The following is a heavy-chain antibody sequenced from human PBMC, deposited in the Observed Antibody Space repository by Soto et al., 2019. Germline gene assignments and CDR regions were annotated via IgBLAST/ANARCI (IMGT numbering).Heavy chain of an antibody. J-gene: IGHJ6*02. CDR2: INYRGGT. Sequence: QVQLQESGPRLVKPSETLSLTCTVSGGSLRNYYCSWFRQPPGKGLEWVAYINYRGGTFSNPSLQKRVTMTISTSNDQCSLMLNSETAADTAVYYCARQGFGDLHGLVDVWGQGPTVTASS. CDR1: GGSLRNYY. CDR3: ARQGFGDLHGLVDV. D-gene: IGHD3-10*01. V-gene: IGHV4-59*08.